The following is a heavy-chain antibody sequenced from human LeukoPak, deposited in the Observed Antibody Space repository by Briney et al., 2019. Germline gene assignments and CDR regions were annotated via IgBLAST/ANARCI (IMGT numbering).Heavy chain of an antibody. J-gene: IGHJ4*02. Sequence: SETLSLTCTVSGGSISSYYWSWIRQPPGKGLEWIGYIYTSGSTNYNPSLKSRVTISVDTSKNQFSLKLSSVTAADTAVYYCARQNDFWSGYNYYFDYWGQGTLVTVSS. CDR1: GGSISSYY. V-gene: IGHV4-4*09. CDR2: IYTSGST. D-gene: IGHD3-3*01. CDR3: ARQNDFWSGYNYYFDY.